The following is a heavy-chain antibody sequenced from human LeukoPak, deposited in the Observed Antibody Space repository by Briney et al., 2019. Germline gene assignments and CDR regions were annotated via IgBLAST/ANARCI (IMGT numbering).Heavy chain of an antibody. V-gene: IGHV3-21*01. D-gene: IGHD5-12*01. J-gene: IGHJ4*02. CDR2: ISSSSSYI. CDR3: ARDENIVATITHPDY. Sequence: GGSLRLSCAASGFTFSSYSMNWVRQAPGKGLEWVSSISSSSSYIYYADSVKGRFTISRDNAKNSLYLQMNSLRAEDTAVYYCARDENIVATITHPDYWGQGTLVTASS. CDR1: GFTFSSYS.